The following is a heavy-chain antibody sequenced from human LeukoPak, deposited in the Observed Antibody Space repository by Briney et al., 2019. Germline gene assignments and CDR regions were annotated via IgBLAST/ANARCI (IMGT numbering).Heavy chain of an antibody. D-gene: IGHD7-27*01. CDR3: AREGNWGSYYYCMDV. J-gene: IGHJ6*03. V-gene: IGHV4-59*01. Sequence: SETLSLTCTVSGGSISSYYWSWIRQPPGKGLEWIGYIYYSGSTNYNPSLKSRVTISVDTSKNQFSLKLSSVTAADTAVYYCAREGNWGSYYYCMDVWGKGTTVIVSS. CDR1: GGSISSYY. CDR2: IYYSGST.